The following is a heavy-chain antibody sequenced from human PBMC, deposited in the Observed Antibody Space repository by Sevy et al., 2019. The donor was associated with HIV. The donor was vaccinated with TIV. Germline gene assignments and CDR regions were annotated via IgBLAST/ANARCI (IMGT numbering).Heavy chain of an antibody. Sequence: GGSLRLSCEASGFPFSSHWMHWVRRGPGQGLVWVSGLNSDDTSIAYADSVKGRFTISRDNVKNTLYLQMNSLRAEDTASYYCARVSGVAFDYWDQGTLVTVSS. D-gene: IGHD3-10*01. V-gene: IGHV3-74*01. CDR1: GFPFSSHW. CDR2: LNSDDTSI. CDR3: ARVSGVAFDY. J-gene: IGHJ4*02.